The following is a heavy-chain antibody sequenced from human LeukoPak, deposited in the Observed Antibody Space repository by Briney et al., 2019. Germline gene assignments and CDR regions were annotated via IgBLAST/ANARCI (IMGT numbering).Heavy chain of an antibody. CDR1: GDSVSSNSAV. V-gene: IGHV6-1*01. D-gene: IGHD2-15*01. CDR2: TYYRSKWYN. J-gene: IGHJ3*02. CDR3: ARLGLGGAFDT. Sequence: SQTLSLTCAISGDSVSSNSAVWNWIRQSPSRGLEWLGRTYYRSKWYNDYAVSVKSRITIKPDTSKNQFSLQLNSATPEDTAVFYCARLGLGGAFDTWGQGTMVTVSS.